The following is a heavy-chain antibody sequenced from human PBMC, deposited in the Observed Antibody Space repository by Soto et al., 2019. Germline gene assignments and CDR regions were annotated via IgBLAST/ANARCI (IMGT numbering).Heavy chain of an antibody. D-gene: IGHD3-10*01. V-gene: IGHV3-7*01. CDR1: GFTFSTYW. CDR3: ATAISSPFTNFDS. J-gene: IGHJ4*02. Sequence: EVQLVQSGGDLVQPGGSLRLSCVASGFTFSTYWMTWVRQAPGMGLEWVAGIKEDASEEVYVDSVKGRFSIARANAKNSLYLPLNTLRAEDTAVYDCATAISSPFTNFDSWGQGSLVTVSS. CDR2: IKEDASEE.